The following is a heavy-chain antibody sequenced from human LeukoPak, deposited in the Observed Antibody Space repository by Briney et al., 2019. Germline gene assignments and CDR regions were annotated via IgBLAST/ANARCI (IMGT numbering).Heavy chain of an antibody. CDR1: SYSINSGYY. J-gene: IGHJ4*02. CDR3: ARHRVGINYFDY. Sequence: SETLSLTCAVSSYSINSGYYLGWIRQPPGKGLEWIGSIYHSGSTYYNPSLKSRVTISIDTSKNQFSLKLSPVTAPYTDVFYWARHRVGINYFDYWGRGTLVSVSS. V-gene: IGHV4-38-2*01. CDR2: IYHSGST. D-gene: IGHD2-21*01.